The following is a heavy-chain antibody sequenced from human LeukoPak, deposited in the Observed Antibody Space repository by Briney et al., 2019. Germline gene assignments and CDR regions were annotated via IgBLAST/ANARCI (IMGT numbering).Heavy chain of an antibody. CDR2: IDPYSGGT. CDR3: ARGLPRIAVAVKGY. CDR1: GYTFTGYY. D-gene: IGHD6-19*01. Sequence: EASVKVSCKASGYTFTGYYIHWVRQAPGQGLEWMGWIDPYSGGTNSAQKFQDRVTMTRDTSISTAYMELNRPRSDDTAVYYCARGLPRIAVAVKGYWGQGTLVTVSS. J-gene: IGHJ4*02. V-gene: IGHV1-2*02.